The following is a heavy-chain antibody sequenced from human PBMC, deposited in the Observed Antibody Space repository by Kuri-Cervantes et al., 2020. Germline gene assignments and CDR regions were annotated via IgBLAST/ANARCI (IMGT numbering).Heavy chain of an antibody. V-gene: IGHV3-23*01. CDR2: ISGSGGST. CDR3: ARERFRAYEGTYEN. CDR1: GFTFSSYA. J-gene: IGHJ4*02. D-gene: IGHD1-1*01. Sequence: GGSLRLSCAASGFTFSSYAMSWVRQAPGKGLEWVSAISGSGGSTYYADSVKGRFTISRDNSKNTLYLQMNSLRAEDTAVYYCARERFRAYEGTYENWGQGTLVTVSS.